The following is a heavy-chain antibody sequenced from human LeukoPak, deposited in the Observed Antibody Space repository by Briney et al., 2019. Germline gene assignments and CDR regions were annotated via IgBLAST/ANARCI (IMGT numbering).Heavy chain of an antibody. J-gene: IGHJ4*02. CDR3: ARQYCSSTRCYNYFDY. CDR1: GGSISSYY. Sequence: PSETLSLTCTGSGGSISSYYWSWIRQPPGKGLKGIGYIYYSGSTNYNPSLKSRVTISVDTSKNQFSLKLSSVTAADTAVYYCARQYCSSTRCYNYFDYWGQGTLVTVSS. V-gene: IGHV4-59*08. CDR2: IYYSGST. D-gene: IGHD2-2*02.